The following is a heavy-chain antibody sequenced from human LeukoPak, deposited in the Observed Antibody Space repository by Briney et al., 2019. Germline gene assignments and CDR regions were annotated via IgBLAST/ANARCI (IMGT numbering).Heavy chain of an antibody. CDR1: GFTFSSYA. V-gene: IGHV3-23*01. CDR3: AKFSVVVVTAIDY. J-gene: IGHJ4*02. D-gene: IGHD2-21*02. CDR2: ISGSGGST. Sequence: GGSLRLSCAASGFTFSSYAMSWVRQAPGKGLEWVSAISGSGGSTYYADSVKGRFTISRDNSKNTLYLQMNSLRAEDTAVYYCAKFSVVVVTAIDYWGQETLVTVSS.